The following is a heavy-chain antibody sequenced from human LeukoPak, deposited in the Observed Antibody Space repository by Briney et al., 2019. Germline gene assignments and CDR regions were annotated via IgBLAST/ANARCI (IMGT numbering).Heavy chain of an antibody. CDR3: VRGGGSAYKYNAFDI. CDR1: GFTFDDYD. V-gene: IGHV3-48*03. Sequence: GGSLRLSCAASGFTFDDYDMSWVRQAPGKGLEWISYISISGTTIYYAESVKGRFTISRDNTKNSLYLQMNSLRAEDTAVYYCVRGGGSAYKYNAFDIWGQGTMVTGSS. CDR2: ISISGTTI. J-gene: IGHJ3*02. D-gene: IGHD3-22*01.